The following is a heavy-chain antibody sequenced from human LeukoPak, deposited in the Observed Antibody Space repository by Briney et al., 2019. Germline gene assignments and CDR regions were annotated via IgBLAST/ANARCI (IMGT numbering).Heavy chain of an antibody. CDR2: MYYSGTI. CDR3: ARAWATDYFDY. CDR1: GGSISSYY. Sequence: SETLSLTCTVSGGSISSYYWSWIRQPPGKGLEWIGYMYYSGTINYNPSLKSRVAISVDTSKNQFSLKLSSVTAADTAMYYCARAWATDYFDYWGQGTLVTVSS. J-gene: IGHJ4*02. V-gene: IGHV4-59*01.